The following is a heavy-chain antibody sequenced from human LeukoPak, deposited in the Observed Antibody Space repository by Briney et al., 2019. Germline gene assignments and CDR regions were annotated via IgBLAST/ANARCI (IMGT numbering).Heavy chain of an antibody. CDR1: GASVSSGGFY. D-gene: IGHD3-10*01. CDR2: VYYTGST. J-gene: IGHJ5*02. CDR3: ARHSGSGSLSRPFDP. V-gene: IGHV4-39*01. Sequence: SETLSLTCSVSGASVSSGGFYWGWLRQPPGKGLEWIATVYYTGSTYYNPSLKSRVTISIDTSKNQFSLDLRSVIAADTAAYYCARHSGSGSLSRPFDPWGQGTLVTVSS.